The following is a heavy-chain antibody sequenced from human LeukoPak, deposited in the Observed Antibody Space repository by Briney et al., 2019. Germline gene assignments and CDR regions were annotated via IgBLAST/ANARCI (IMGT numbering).Heavy chain of an antibody. Sequence: SETLSLTCTVSGGSISSGSYHGSWIRQPAGKGLVWVGRNYTSGSTNYTPSLKSRVTITVDTSKNQFSLKLSSVTAADRAVYYCARDDCSSTSCYTWWGQGTLVAVSS. V-gene: IGHV4-61*02. CDR1: GGSISSGSYH. CDR2: NYTSGST. D-gene: IGHD2-2*02. CDR3: ARDDCSSTSCYTW. J-gene: IGHJ4*02.